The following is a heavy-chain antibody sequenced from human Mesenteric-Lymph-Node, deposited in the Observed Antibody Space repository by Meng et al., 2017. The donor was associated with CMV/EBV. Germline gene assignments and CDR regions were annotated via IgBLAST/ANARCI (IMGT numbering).Heavy chain of an antibody. CDR3: ARADRGAAAEEY. CDR1: GYTFTSYP. Sequence: KASGYTFTSYPMHWVRQAPGQRLEWMGWISAGSGDTQYSQRFHGRVTITRDTSASTAYMELSSLRPEDSAVYYCARADRGAAAEEYWGQGTLVTVSS. CDR2: ISAGSGDT. J-gene: IGHJ4*02. V-gene: IGHV1-3*01. D-gene: IGHD6-13*01.